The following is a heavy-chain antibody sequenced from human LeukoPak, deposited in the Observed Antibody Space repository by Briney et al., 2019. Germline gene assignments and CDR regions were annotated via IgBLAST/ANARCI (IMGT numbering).Heavy chain of an antibody. J-gene: IGHJ6*03. D-gene: IGHD1-7*01. V-gene: IGHV3-30*02. CDR1: GFTFSSSG. CDR2: IRYDGTSK. CDR3: ARVPPPPGTAADYYYYMDV. Sequence: GGSLRLSCAASGFTFSSSGMHWVRQAPGKGLEWVAFIRYDGTSKYYADSVKGRFTISRDNFKNTVYLQMNSLRAEDTAVYYCARVPPPPGTAADYYYYMDVWGKGTTVTVSS.